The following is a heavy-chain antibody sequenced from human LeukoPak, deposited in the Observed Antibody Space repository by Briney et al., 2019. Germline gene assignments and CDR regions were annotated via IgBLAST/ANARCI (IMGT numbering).Heavy chain of an antibody. CDR1: GGSFSGYY. CDR3: ARGGVGATFGDFDY. J-gene: IGHJ4*02. V-gene: IGHV4-34*01. Sequence: PSETLSLTCAVYGGSFSGYYWSWIRQPPGKGLEWIGEINHSGSTNYNPSLKSRVTISVDTSKNQFSLKLSSVTAADTAVYYCARGGVGATFGDFDYWGQGTLVTVSS. D-gene: IGHD3-10*02. CDR2: INHSGST.